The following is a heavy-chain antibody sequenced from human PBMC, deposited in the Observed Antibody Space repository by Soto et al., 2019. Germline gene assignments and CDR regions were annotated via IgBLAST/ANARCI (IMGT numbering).Heavy chain of an antibody. D-gene: IGHD2-2*01. CDR3: ARGSQVATIVVVPAASPLDY. CDR1: DDSINSDKYY. CDR2: IYFRGNT. Sequence: SETLSLTCSVSDDSINSDKYYWGWIRQPPGKGLEWIGSIYFRGNTYYNPSLQTRVTISLDKSKSQFSLKLSSVTAADTAVYYCARGSQVATIVVVPAASPLDYWGQGTLVTVSS. J-gene: IGHJ4*02. V-gene: IGHV4-39*01.